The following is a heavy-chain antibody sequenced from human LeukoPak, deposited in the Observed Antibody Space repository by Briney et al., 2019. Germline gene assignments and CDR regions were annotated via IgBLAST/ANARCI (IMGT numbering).Heavy chain of an antibody. J-gene: IGHJ4*02. CDR3: AEEVGATYPTFDY. Sequence: GGSLRLSCAASGFTFSSYWMYWVRQAPGKGLVWVARIHSDGSTTIYADSVKGRFAISRDNAKNTLYLQMNSLRADDTALYYCAEEVGATYPTFDYWGQGTLVTVSS. CDR2: IHSDGSTT. D-gene: IGHD1-26*01. V-gene: IGHV3-74*01. CDR1: GFTFSSYW.